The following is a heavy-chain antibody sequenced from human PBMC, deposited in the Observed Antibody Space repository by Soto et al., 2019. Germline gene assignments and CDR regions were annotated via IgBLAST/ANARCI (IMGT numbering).Heavy chain of an antibody. V-gene: IGHV3-7*01. CDR3: ARGAMIAARGYYFDY. Sequence: GSLRVSCPASVFTFSSSWMSWVRQAPGKGLEWVANIKQDGSEKYYVDSVKGRFTISRDNAKNSLYLQMNSLRAEDTAVYYCARGAMIAARGYYFDYWGQGTLVTVSS. D-gene: IGHD6-6*01. J-gene: IGHJ4*02. CDR1: VFTFSSSW. CDR2: IKQDGSEK.